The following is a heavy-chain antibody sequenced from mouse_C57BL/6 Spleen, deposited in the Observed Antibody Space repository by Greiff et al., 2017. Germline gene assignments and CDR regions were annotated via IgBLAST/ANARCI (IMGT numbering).Heavy chain of an antibody. Sequence: EVQLQQSGAELVRPGASVKLSCTASGFNFTSYYMHWVKQRPEQGLEWIGRIYPVDGDTEYAPKFKGKATMTADTSSNTAYLQLSSLTSEDTAVYYCATEGLLAWFAYWGQGTLVTVSA. D-gene: IGHD1-1*01. V-gene: IGHV14-1*01. CDR1: GFNFTSYY. CDR3: ATEGLLAWFAY. CDR2: IYPVDGDT. J-gene: IGHJ3*01.